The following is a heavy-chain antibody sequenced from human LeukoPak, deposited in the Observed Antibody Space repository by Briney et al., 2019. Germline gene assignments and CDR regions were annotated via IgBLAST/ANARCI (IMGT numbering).Heavy chain of an antibody. Sequence: WASVKVSCKASGYTFTSYDINWVRQATGQGLEWMGWINAGNGNTKYSQKFQGRVTITRDTSASTAYMELSSLRSEDTAVYYCARGLYGSGSSLYYWGQGTLVTVSS. CDR3: ARGLYGSGSSLYY. CDR1: GYTFTSYD. J-gene: IGHJ4*02. V-gene: IGHV1-3*01. CDR2: INAGNGNT. D-gene: IGHD3-10*01.